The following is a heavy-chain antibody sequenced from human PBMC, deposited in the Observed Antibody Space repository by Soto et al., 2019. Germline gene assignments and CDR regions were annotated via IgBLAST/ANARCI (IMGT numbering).Heavy chain of an antibody. V-gene: IGHV3-7*03. CDR1: GFAFSSYW. J-gene: IGHJ4*02. Sequence: GSLRLSCAASGFAFSSYWMSWVRQAPGKGLEWVANIKQDGSEKYYVDSVKGRFTISRDNAKNSLYLQMNSLRAEDTAAYYCARAEYYYDSSGYVDYWGQGTLGTVSS. D-gene: IGHD3-22*01. CDR2: IKQDGSEK. CDR3: ARAEYYYDSSGYVDY.